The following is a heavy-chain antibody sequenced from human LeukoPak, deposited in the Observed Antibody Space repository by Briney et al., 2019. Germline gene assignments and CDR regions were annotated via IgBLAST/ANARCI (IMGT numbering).Heavy chain of an antibody. J-gene: IGHJ5*02. CDR1: GYTFTSYD. Sequence: ASVKVSCKASGYTFTSYDINWVRQATGQGLEWMGWTNPNSGNTGYAQKFQGRVTMTRNTSISTAYMELSSLRSEDTAVYYCARGRYCSSTSCPYNWFDPWGQGTLVTVSS. D-gene: IGHD2-2*01. CDR3: ARGRYCSSTSCPYNWFDP. CDR2: TNPNSGNT. V-gene: IGHV1-8*01.